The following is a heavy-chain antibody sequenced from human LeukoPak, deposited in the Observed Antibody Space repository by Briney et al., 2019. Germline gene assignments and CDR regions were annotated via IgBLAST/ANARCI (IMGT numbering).Heavy chain of an antibody. J-gene: IGHJ4*02. V-gene: IGHV3-7*03. D-gene: IGHD6-13*01. Sequence: QTGGCLRLSCAAAGFTFSSYRLNWVRQAPWKGREWVVSIKQDGSEKYYVDSVKGRFTISRDNAKNSLYLQMNSLRAEDTAIYYCARDGPAAGLYFDYWGQGTLVTVSS. CDR3: ARDGPAAGLYFDY. CDR2: IKQDGSEK. CDR1: GFTFSSYR.